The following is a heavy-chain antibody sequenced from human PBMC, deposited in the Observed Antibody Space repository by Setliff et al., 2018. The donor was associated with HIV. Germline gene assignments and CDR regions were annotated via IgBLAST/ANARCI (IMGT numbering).Heavy chain of an antibody. D-gene: IGHD3-16*01. CDR1: GFTFSRYG. CDR3: ARDAGRWGSYYYFRYMDV. J-gene: IGHJ6*03. CDR2: IWYDGNNK. V-gene: IGHV3-33*01. Sequence: GGSLRLSCAASGFTFSRYGMHWVRQTPGKGLEWVAIIWYDGNNKQYADSVKGRFTVSRDNYRNTVFLQMNSLRMEDTAVFYCARDAGRWGSYYYFRYMDVWGKGTTVTVSS.